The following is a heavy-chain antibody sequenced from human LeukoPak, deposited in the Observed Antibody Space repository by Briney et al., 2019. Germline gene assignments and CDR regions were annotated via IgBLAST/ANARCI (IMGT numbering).Heavy chain of an antibody. V-gene: IGHV4-38-2*02. CDR1: GYHLSSGFD. J-gene: IGHJ4*02. Sequence: PSETLSLICSVTGYHLSSGFDWGWVRQPPGKGLEWIGNINYSGRASYHPSLRSRVTISLDTSKNQFSLKLSSVTAADTAVYYCARDAYCSASSSSCGDYWGPGILVTVSS. D-gene: IGHD2-15*01. CDR3: ARDAYCSASSSSCGDY. CDR2: INYSGRA.